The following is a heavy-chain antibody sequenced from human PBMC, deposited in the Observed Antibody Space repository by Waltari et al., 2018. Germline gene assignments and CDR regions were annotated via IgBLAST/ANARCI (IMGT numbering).Heavy chain of an antibody. V-gene: IGHV3-9*01. J-gene: IGHJ4*02. CDR3: AKVGGYSYYFDY. Sequence: EVQLVESGGGLVQPGRSLRLSCAASGFTLDDYAMHWVRQAPGKGMEWVSGISWNSGSIGYADSVKGRFTISRDNAKNSLYLQMNSLRAEDTALYYCAKVGGYSYYFDYWGQGTLVTVSS. CDR2: ISWNSGSI. D-gene: IGHD5-18*01. CDR1: GFTLDDYA.